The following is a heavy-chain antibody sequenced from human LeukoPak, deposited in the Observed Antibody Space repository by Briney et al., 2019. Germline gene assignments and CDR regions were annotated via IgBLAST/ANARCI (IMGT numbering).Heavy chain of an antibody. J-gene: IGHJ6*02. V-gene: IGHV3-48*01. CDR3: TRDGRVVYEMDV. CDR2: ISPGTI. D-gene: IGHD2-15*01. CDR1: GFTFSRHP. Sequence: PGGSLRLSCAASGFTFSRHPMNWVRQAPGKGLEWVSYISPGTIYYADSVKGRFTISRDNAKNSLYLQMNSLRAEDTAVYYCTRDGRVVYEMDVWGQGTTVTVSS.